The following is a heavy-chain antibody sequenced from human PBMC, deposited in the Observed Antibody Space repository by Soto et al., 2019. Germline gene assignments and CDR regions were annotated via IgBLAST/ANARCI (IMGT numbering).Heavy chain of an antibody. D-gene: IGHD6-19*01. CDR2: IRWNSGSI. J-gene: IGHJ4*02. V-gene: IGHV3-9*01. CDR3: ARSSGYSSGFFDY. CDR1: GFTFDDYA. Sequence: EVQLVESGGGLVQPGRSLRLSCAASGFTFDDYAMHWVRQAPGKGLEWVSGIRWNSGSIGYADSVKGRFTISRDNAKNSLYLQMNSLIAEDTALYYCARSSGYSSGFFDYWGQGTLVTVSS.